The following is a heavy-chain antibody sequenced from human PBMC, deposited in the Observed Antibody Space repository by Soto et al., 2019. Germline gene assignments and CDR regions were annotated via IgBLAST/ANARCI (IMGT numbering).Heavy chain of an antibody. D-gene: IGHD4-17*01. Sequence: GGSLRLSCAASGFTFSSYSMNWVRQAPGKGLEWVSSISSSSSYIYYADSVKGRFTISRDNAKNSLYLQMNSLRAEDTAVYYCASESPPVTGNDYWGQGTLVTVSS. V-gene: IGHV3-21*01. CDR3: ASESPPVTGNDY. CDR2: ISSSSSYI. CDR1: GFTFSSYS. J-gene: IGHJ4*02.